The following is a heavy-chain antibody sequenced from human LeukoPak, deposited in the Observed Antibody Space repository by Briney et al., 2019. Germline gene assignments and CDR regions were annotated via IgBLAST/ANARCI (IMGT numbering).Heavy chain of an antibody. V-gene: IGHV1-69*04. CDR2: IIPILGIA. J-gene: IGHJ6*02. D-gene: IGHD2-2*02. Sequence: SVKVSCKASGGTFSSYAISWVRQAPGQGLEWMGRIIPILGIANYAQKFQGRATITADKSTSTAYMELSSLRSEDTAVYYCASALDIVVVPAAIRELDVWGQGTTVTVSS. CDR3: ASALDIVVVPAAIRELDV. CDR1: GGTFSSYA.